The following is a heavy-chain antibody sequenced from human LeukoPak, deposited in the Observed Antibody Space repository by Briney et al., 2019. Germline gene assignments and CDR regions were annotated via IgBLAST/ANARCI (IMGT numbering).Heavy chain of an antibody. J-gene: IGHJ4*02. CDR3: ATDLGDYVWGSYRYNFDY. D-gene: IGHD3-16*02. V-gene: IGHV1-69*13. CDR2: IIPIFGTA. Sequence: SVKVSCKASGYTFTSYGISWVRQAPGQGLEWMGGIIPIFGTANYAQKFQGRVTITADESTSTAYMELSSLRSEDTAVYYCATDLGDYVWGSYRYNFDYWGQGTLVTVSS. CDR1: GYTFTSYG.